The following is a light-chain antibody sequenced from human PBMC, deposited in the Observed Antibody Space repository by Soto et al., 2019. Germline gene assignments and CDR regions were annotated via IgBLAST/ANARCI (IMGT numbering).Light chain of an antibody. V-gene: IGKV3-11*01. CDR2: DAS. Sequence: EVGLTQSPATLSLSPGERATLSCRASQSIGNSLVWYQQKPGQAPRLLIFDASTRATGVPARFSGSGSGTDVTLTISSLEPEDFAVYYCQQRTNWIFTFGPGTKVDIK. J-gene: IGKJ3*01. CDR1: QSIGNS. CDR3: QQRTNWIFT.